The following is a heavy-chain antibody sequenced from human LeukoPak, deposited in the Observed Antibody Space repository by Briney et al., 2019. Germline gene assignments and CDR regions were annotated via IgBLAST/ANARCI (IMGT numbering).Heavy chain of an antibody. CDR3: ARDQVGGFGEFGLFDY. CDR2: IYTSGST. Sequence: SETLSLTCTVSGGSISSYYWSWLRQPAGKGLEWIGRIYTSGSTNYNPSLKSRVTMSVDTSKNQFSLKLSSVTAADTAVYYCARDQVGGFGEFGLFDYWGQGTLVTVSS. D-gene: IGHD3-10*01. J-gene: IGHJ4*02. CDR1: GGSISSYY. V-gene: IGHV4-4*07.